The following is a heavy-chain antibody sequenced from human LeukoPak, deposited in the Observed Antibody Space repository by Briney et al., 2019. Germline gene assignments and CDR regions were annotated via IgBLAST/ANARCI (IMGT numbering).Heavy chain of an antibody. CDR1: GFTFSSYS. J-gene: IGHJ4*02. CDR3: AKDPWDSSGYGALDY. D-gene: IGHD3-22*01. CDR2: ISSSSSYI. V-gene: IGHV3-21*01. Sequence: PGGSLRLSCAASGFTFSSYSMNWVRQAPGKGLEWVSSISSSSSYIYYADSVKGRFTISRDNSKNTLYLQMNSLRAEDTAVYYCAKDPWDSSGYGALDYWGQGTLVTVSS.